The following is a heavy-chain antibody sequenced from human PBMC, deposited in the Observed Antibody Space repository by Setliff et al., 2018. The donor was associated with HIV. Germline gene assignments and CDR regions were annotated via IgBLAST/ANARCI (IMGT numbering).Heavy chain of an antibody. D-gene: IGHD2-2*01. V-gene: IGHV3-74*01. CDR3: ARGTGHVVVVPAASH. CDR2: INSDGSST. Sequence: GGSLRLSCAASGFTFSSYWMHWVRQAPGKGLVWVSRINSDGSSTSYADSVKGRFTISRDNSKNTLYLQMNSLRAEDTAFYYCARGTGHVVVVPAASHWGQGTLVTVSS. CDR1: GFTFSSYW. J-gene: IGHJ4*02.